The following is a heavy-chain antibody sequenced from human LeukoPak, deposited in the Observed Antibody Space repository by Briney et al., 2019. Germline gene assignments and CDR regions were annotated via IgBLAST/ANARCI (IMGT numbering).Heavy chain of an antibody. Sequence: PGRSLRLSCAASGFTFSSYGMHWVRQAPGKGLEWVAVISYDGSNKYYADSVKGRFTISRDNSKNTLYLQMNSLRAEDTAVYYCAKLAQTYKYCSSTSCYTQDDAFDIWGQGTMVTVSS. D-gene: IGHD2-2*02. J-gene: IGHJ3*02. CDR3: AKLAQTYKYCSSTSCYTQDDAFDI. CDR2: ISYDGSNK. V-gene: IGHV3-30*18. CDR1: GFTFSSYG.